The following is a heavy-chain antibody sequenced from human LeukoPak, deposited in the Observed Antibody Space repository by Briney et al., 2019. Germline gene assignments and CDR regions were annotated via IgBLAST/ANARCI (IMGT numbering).Heavy chain of an antibody. Sequence: GGSLRLSCGASGFTFDDHPMHWVRQVPGKGLEWVFLISGDGGTTSYADSVKGRFTISRDNSKNSLYLQMNSLRTEDTALYYCAKKSGAPANFDYWGQGTLVTVSS. V-gene: IGHV3-43*02. CDR3: AKKSGAPANFDY. CDR1: GFTFDDHP. D-gene: IGHD6-13*01. CDR2: ISGDGGTT. J-gene: IGHJ4*02.